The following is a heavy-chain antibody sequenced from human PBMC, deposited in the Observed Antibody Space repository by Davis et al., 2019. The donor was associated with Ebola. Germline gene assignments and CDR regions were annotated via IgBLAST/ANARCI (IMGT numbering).Heavy chain of an antibody. CDR2: IDDSGGGT. D-gene: IGHD2-8*02. V-gene: IGHV3-23*01. Sequence: GGSLRLSCAASGFTFSSYGMTWVRQAPGKGLEWVASIDDSGGGTYYAVSVKGRFTISRDNAKNSLYLQMNSLRAEDTAVYYCARDRGYCSGGACYRLLDYWGQGTLVTVSS. J-gene: IGHJ4*02. CDR1: GFTFSSYG. CDR3: ARDRGYCSGGACYRLLDY.